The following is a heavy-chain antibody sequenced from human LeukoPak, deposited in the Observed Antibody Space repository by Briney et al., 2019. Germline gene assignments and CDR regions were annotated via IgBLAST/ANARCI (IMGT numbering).Heavy chain of an antibody. Sequence: GGSLRLSCAASGFSFSTYTMNWVRQAPGKGLEWVSAINGRGDSTFYADSVKGQFTISRDNSKSTVYLQMNSLRADDTAVYYCAKERQTGDYFTSDFWGQGTLVTVSS. CDR2: INGRGDST. D-gene: IGHD4-17*01. V-gene: IGHV3-23*01. CDR3: AKERQTGDYFTSDF. J-gene: IGHJ4*02. CDR1: GFSFSTYT.